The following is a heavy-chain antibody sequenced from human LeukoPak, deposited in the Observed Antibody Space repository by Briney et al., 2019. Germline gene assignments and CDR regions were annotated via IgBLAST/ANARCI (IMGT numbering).Heavy chain of an antibody. D-gene: IGHD3-10*01. CDR1: GFTFSSYE. J-gene: IGHJ6*04. CDR3: AREGITMVRGVIIYYGMDV. CDR2: ISSSGSTI. Sequence: QPGGSLRLSCAAPGFTFSSYEMNWVRQAPGKGLEWVSYISSSGSTIYYADSVKGRFTISRDNAKNSLYLQMNSLRAEDTAVYYCAREGITMVRGVIIYYGMDVWGKGTTATVSS. V-gene: IGHV3-48*03.